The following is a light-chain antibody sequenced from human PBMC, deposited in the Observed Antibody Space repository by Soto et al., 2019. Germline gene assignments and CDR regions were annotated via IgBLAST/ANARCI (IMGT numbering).Light chain of an antibody. J-gene: IGLJ1*01. V-gene: IGLV2-8*01. Sequence: QSVLTQPPSASGSPGQSVTISCTGTRSDVGGYNFVSWYQQHPGKAPKLLIYEVTQRPSGVPDRFSASKSGNTASPTVSGLQAEDEADYYCSSYAGSNMGVFGTGTKGTVL. CDR2: EVT. CDR1: RSDVGGYNF. CDR3: SSYAGSNMGV.